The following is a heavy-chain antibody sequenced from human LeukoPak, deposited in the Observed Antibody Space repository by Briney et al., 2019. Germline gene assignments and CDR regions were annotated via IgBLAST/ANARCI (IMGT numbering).Heavy chain of an antibody. CDR2: ISYDGSNK. V-gene: IGHV3-30*18. CDR1: GFTFSSYG. CDR3: AKGMADILTGPRYYYYGMDV. Sequence: PGRSLRLSCAASGFTFSSYGMHWVRQAPGKGLEWVAVISYDGSNKYYADSVKGRFTISRDNSKNTLYLQMNSLRAEDTAVYYCAKGMADILTGPRYYYYGMDVWGQGTTVTVSS. D-gene: IGHD3-9*01. J-gene: IGHJ6*02.